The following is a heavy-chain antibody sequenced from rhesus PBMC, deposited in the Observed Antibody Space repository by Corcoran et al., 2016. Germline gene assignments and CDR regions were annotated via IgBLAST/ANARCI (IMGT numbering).Heavy chain of an antibody. V-gene: IGHV3S5*01. D-gene: IGHD3-34*01. CDR3: VGSFEYFEF. CDR2: INSGGGST. CDR1: GFTFSSYG. Sequence: EVQLVETGGGLVQPGGSLKLSCAASGFTFSSYGMSWVRQAPGKGLEWVSAINSGGGSTYYADSVKGRFTISRDNSKNTLSLQMNSLRAEDTAVYYCVGSFEYFEFWGQGALVTVSS. J-gene: IGHJ1*01.